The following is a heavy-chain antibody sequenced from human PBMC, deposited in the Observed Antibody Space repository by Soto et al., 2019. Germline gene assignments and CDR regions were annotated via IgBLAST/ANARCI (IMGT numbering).Heavy chain of an antibody. V-gene: IGHV3-74*01. CDR3: AREFCSGGNCYTYYFDP. Sequence: GGSLRLSCAASGLTFNRYWMHWVRHAPGKGLVWVSHINTDGSNTNYADSVKGRFTISRDNAKSTLFLQMNSLRDEDTAVYYCAREFCSGGNCYTYYFDPWGQGIPVTV. J-gene: IGHJ5*02. CDR1: GLTFNRYW. D-gene: IGHD2-15*01. CDR2: INTDGSNT.